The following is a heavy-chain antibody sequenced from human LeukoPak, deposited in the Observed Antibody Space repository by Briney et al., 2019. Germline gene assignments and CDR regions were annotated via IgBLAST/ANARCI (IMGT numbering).Heavy chain of an antibody. J-gene: IGHJ6*03. CDR2: IYTGAST. Sequence: PSETLSLTCTVSGGSISSYYWSWIRQPAGKGLEWIGRIYTGASTNYNPSLKSRVTMPVDTSKNQFSLKLSSVTAADTAVYYCARVSQAPAYCSGGSCYSYPLYYYYMDVWGKGTTVTVSS. CDR1: GGSISSYY. CDR3: ARVSQAPAYCSGGSCYSYPLYYYYMDV. D-gene: IGHD2-15*01. V-gene: IGHV4-4*07.